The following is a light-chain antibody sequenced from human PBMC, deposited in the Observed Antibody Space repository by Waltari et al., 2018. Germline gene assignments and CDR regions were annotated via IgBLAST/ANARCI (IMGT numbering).Light chain of an antibody. V-gene: IGKV3-20*01. CDR2: GAS. J-gene: IGKJ2*01. Sequence: DIVLTQSPDTLSLSPGERATLSCRASQSVSITYFAWYQQKPGQAPRLLIYGASSRATGIPDRFSGSGSGTDFILTISRLEPEDFAVYYCQQYDSSSYTVGQGTRLEIK. CDR3: QQYDSSSYT. CDR1: QSVSITY.